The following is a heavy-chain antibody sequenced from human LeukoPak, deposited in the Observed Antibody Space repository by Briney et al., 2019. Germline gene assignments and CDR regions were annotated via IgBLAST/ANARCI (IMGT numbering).Heavy chain of an antibody. V-gene: IGHV1-24*01. J-gene: IGHJ6*03. Sequence: ASVKVSCKVSGYTLTELSMHWVRQAPGKGLEWMGGFDPEDGETIYAQKFQGRVTMTEDTSTDTAYMELSSLRSEDTAVYYCATGYCSGDSCYHSPDYYYYYMDVWGKGTTVTISS. CDR3: ATGYCSGDSCYHSPDYYYYYMDV. CDR1: GYTLTELS. CDR2: FDPEDGET. D-gene: IGHD2-15*01.